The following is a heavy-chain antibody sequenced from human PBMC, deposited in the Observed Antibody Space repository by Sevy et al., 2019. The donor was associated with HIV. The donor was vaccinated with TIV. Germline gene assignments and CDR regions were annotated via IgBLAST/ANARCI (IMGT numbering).Heavy chain of an antibody. V-gene: IGHV3-11*01. Sequence: GGSLRLSCAASGFTFSDYYMSLILQAPGKGLEWVSYISSSGSTIYYADSVKGRFTISRDNAKNSLYLQMNSLRAEDTAVYYCARDSGGRITIFGVVGPLSPWGQGTLVTVSS. CDR3: ARDSGGRITIFGVVGPLSP. CDR1: GFTFSDYY. J-gene: IGHJ5*02. CDR2: ISSSGSTI. D-gene: IGHD3-3*01.